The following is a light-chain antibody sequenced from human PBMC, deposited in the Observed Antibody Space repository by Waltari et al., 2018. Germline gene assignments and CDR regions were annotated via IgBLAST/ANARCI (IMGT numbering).Light chain of an antibody. CDR2: WAS. Sequence: IVMTQSPNSLAVSLGDRANINCKSRQGVLYNSNNKNYLAWYQQKPGQPPKLLIYWASTRESGVPDRFSGSGSGTDFTLSISSLQAEDVAVYYCQQHYISRTFGQGTRVEIK. CDR1: QGVLYNSNNKNY. CDR3: QQHYISRT. V-gene: IGKV4-1*01. J-gene: IGKJ1*01.